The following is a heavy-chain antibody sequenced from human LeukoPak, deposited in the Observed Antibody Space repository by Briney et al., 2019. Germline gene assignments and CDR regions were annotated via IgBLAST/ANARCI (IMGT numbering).Heavy chain of an antibody. Sequence: RSGGSLRLSCAASGFTFSNAWMSWVRQPPGKGLEWIGYIFYSGSTNYSPSLKSRVTISVDTSKNQFSLKLSSVTAADTAVYYCARHLGGSGSHDAFDIWGQGTMVTVSS. D-gene: IGHD3-10*01. CDR1: GFTFSNAW. CDR3: ARHLGGSGSHDAFDI. CDR2: IFYSGST. J-gene: IGHJ3*02. V-gene: IGHV4-59*08.